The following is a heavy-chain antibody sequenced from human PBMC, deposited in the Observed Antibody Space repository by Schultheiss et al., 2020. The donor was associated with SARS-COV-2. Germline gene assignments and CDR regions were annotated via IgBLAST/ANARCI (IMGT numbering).Heavy chain of an antibody. V-gene: IGHV4-34*01. CDR1: GGSFRGYY. J-gene: IGHJ4*02. Sequence: SETLSLTCAVYGGSFRGYYWSWIRQPPGKGLEWIGEVNHSGSTNYNPSLKSRVTISVDTSKNQFSLKLSSVTAADTAVYYCAKVKTATITGLDYWGQGTLVTVSS. CDR3: AKVKTATITGLDY. D-gene: IGHD5-24*01. CDR2: VNHSGST.